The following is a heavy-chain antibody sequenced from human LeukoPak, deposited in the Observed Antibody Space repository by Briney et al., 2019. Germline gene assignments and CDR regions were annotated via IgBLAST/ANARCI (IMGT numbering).Heavy chain of an antibody. D-gene: IGHD2-2*01. V-gene: IGHV3-21*01. CDR1: GFTFSSYS. CDR3: AGPSSTVY. J-gene: IGHJ4*02. CDR2: ISSTSSYI. Sequence: GGALTVSCAASGFTFSSYSMNWVREAPGKGLEWVSSISSTSSYIYYADSVKGKFTISRDNAKTSLYLQMTSLRAEDTAVYYCAGPSSTVYWGRGTLVTVSS.